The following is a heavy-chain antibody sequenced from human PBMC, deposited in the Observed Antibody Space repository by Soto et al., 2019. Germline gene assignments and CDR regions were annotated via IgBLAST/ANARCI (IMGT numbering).Heavy chain of an antibody. CDR2: IIPIFGTA. Sequence: QVQLVQSGAEVKKPGSSVKVSCKASGGTFSSYAISWVRQAPGQGLEWMGGIIPIFGTANYAQKFQGRVTMTADESTSTSYMELSRLRSEDTAVYYCARSPSDYDSSGNFDYWGQGPLVTVSS. J-gene: IGHJ4*02. CDR3: ARSPSDYDSSGNFDY. D-gene: IGHD3-22*01. V-gene: IGHV1-69*01. CDR1: GGTFSSYA.